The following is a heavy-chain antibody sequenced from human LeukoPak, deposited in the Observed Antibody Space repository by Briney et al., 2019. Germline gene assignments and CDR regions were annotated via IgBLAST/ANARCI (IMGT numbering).Heavy chain of an antibody. CDR3: ASGSASKYYDFWSGYYRLDY. J-gene: IGHJ4*02. CDR2: MNPNSGST. V-gene: IGHV1-8*01. D-gene: IGHD3-3*01. Sequence: GASVKVSCKASGYTFTSYDINWVRQATGQGLEWMGWMNPNSGSTGYAQKFQGRVTMTRNTSISTAYMELSSLRSEDTAVYYCASGSASKYYDFWSGYYRLDYWGREPWSPSPQ. CDR1: GYTFTSYD.